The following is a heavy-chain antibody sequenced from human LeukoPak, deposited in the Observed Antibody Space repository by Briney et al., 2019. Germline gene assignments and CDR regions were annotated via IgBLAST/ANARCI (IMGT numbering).Heavy chain of an antibody. CDR3: ASRSSIWSGYQDTLYYFDY. D-gene: IGHD3-3*01. CDR1: GAFMSMYY. J-gene: IGHJ4*02. V-gene: IGHV4-59*07. Sequence: PAPTLSLTCTVSGAFMSMYYWSWIRLPPGKRLECLGHIYYSGSSNYNPSLKSRVTISVDTSKNQFSLKLSSVTAADTAVYHCASRSSIWSGYQDTLYYFDYWGQGTLVTVSS. CDR2: IYYSGSS.